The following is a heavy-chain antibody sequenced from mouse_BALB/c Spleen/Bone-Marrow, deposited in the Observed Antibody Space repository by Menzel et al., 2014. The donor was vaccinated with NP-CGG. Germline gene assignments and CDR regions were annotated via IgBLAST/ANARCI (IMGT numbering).Heavy chain of an antibody. CDR1: GYTFTSSR. D-gene: IGHD2-14*01. V-gene: IGHV1S130*01. Sequence: QVQLQQPGSVLVRPGASAKLSCKASGYTFTSSRMHWAKQRPGQGLEWIGEIHPNSDNTNYNEKFKGKATLTVDTSSSTTYVDLSSLTSEDSAVYYCARHHRYAYYFGYWGRGTTLTVSS. J-gene: IGHJ2*01. CDR2: IHPNSDNT. CDR3: ARHHRYAYYFGY.